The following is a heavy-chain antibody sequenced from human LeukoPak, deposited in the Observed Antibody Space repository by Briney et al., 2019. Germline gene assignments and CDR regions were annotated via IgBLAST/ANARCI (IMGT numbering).Heavy chain of an antibody. Sequence: GGSLRLSCAASGFTFSTYSMNWARQAPGKGLEWVSSISSSSSYIDYADSVKGRFTISRDNAKNSLYLQMHSLRAEDTAEYYCARDGDKVAFDYWGQGTLVTVSS. CDR3: ARDGDKVAFDY. V-gene: IGHV3-21*01. CDR1: GFTFSTYS. D-gene: IGHD2-15*01. J-gene: IGHJ4*02. CDR2: ISSSSSYI.